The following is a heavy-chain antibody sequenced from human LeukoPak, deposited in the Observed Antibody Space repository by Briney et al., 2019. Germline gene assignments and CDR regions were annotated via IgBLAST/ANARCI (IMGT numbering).Heavy chain of an antibody. D-gene: IGHD2-2*01. J-gene: IGHJ5*02. V-gene: IGHV4-59*08. CDR3: ARAGDRCSSTSCYSWFDP. CDR1: GASISNYY. CDR2: IYYSGST. Sequence: SETLSLTCTVSGASISNYYWSWIRQPPGKGLEWIGYIYYSGSTNYNPSLNSRVTISVDTSKNQFSLKLSSVTAADTAVYYCARAGDRCSSTSCYSWFDPWGQGTLVTVSS.